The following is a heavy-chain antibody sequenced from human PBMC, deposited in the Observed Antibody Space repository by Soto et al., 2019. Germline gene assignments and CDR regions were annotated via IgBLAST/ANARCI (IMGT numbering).Heavy chain of an antibody. CDR1: GFTFSTFW. Sequence: GGSLRLSCAASGFTFSTFWMHWVRQAPGKGLVWVSRINTDGSKTTYAASVKGRFTISRDNAKNTVYLQMDSLRAEDTAVYYCATVATNSYKWLDPWGQGTLVTVSS. CDR3: ATVATNSYKWLDP. V-gene: IGHV3-74*01. J-gene: IGHJ5*02. CDR2: INTDGSKT. D-gene: IGHD5-12*01.